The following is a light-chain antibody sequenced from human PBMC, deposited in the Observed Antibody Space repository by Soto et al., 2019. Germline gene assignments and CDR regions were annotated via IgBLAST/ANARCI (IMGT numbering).Light chain of an antibody. Sequence: QSALTQPASVSGSPGQSITISCTGTSSDVGGYNYVSWFQQHPGKGPKLMIYEVSNRPSGVSNRFSGSRSGNTASLTISGLQSEDEAEYYCNSYTNNNTFVFGTGIKLTVL. V-gene: IGLV2-14*01. CDR3: NSYTNNNTFV. CDR1: SSDVGGYNY. J-gene: IGLJ1*01. CDR2: EVS.